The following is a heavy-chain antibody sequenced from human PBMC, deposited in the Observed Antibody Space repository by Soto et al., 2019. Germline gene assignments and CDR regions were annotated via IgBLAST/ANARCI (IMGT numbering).Heavy chain of an antibody. CDR2: IYYSGST. Sequence: PSETLSLTCTVSGGSISSGGYYWSWIRQHPGKGLEWIGYIYYSGSTYYNPSLKSRVTISVDTSKNQFSLKLSSVTAADTAVYYCARDRYDDSSGQRADAFDISGQGTMVTVSS. V-gene: IGHV4-31*03. CDR3: ARDRYDDSSGQRADAFDI. J-gene: IGHJ3*02. D-gene: IGHD3-22*01. CDR1: GGSISSGGYY.